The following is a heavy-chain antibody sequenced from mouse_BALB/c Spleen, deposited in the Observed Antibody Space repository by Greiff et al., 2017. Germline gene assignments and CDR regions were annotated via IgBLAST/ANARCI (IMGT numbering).Heavy chain of an antibody. CDR1: GYAFTNYL. CDR3: ARDGYDRVFDY. J-gene: IGHJ2*01. CDR2: INPGSGGT. D-gene: IGHD2-2*01. V-gene: IGHV1-54*01. Sequence: QVQLQQSGAELVRPGTSVKVSCKASGYAFTNYLIEWVKQRPGQGLEWIGVINPGSGGTNYNEKFKGKATLTADKSSSTAYMQLSSLTSDDSAVYFCARDGYDRVFDYWGQGTTLTVSS.